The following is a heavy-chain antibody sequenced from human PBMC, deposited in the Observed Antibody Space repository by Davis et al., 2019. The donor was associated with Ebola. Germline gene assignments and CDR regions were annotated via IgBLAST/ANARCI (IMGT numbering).Heavy chain of an antibody. CDR2: INPNSGGT. CDR1: GYTFPNYA. V-gene: IGHV1-2*06. Sequence: AASVKVSCKASGYTFPNYAMNWVRQAPGQGLEWMGRINPNSGGTNYAQKFQGRVTMTRDTSISTAYMELSRLRSDDTAVYYCARGYYDSTGNRYFDFWGRGTLVTVSS. D-gene: IGHD3-22*01. J-gene: IGHJ2*01. CDR3: ARGYYDSTGNRYFDF.